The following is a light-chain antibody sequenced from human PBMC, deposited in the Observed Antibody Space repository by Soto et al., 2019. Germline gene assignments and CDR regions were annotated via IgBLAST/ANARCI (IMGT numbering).Light chain of an antibody. V-gene: IGLV1-44*01. CDR2: STN. CDR1: NSNIGSNT. CDR3: AAWDDSLNGVV. Sequence: QSVLTQPPSASGTPGQRVTISCSGSNSNIGSNTVDWYQQFPGKAPKLLIHSTNQRPSGVPDRFSGSKSGTSVSLAISGLQSEDEAEYSCAAWDDSLNGVVFGGGTKLTVL. J-gene: IGLJ3*02.